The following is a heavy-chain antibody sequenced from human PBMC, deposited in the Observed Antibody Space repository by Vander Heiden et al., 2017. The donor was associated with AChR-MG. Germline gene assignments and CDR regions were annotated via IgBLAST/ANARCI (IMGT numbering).Heavy chain of an antibody. CDR2: ISSSGSTI. Sequence: EVQLVESGGGLVQPGGSLRLSCAASGFTFSSYEMHWVRQAPGKGLEWVSYISSSGSTIYYADSVKGRFTISRDNAKNSLYLQMNSLRAEDTAVYYCARSIAAAGTPYYYYYMDVWGKGTTVTVSS. CDR3: ARSIAAAGTPYYYYYMDV. J-gene: IGHJ6*03. V-gene: IGHV3-48*03. D-gene: IGHD6-13*01. CDR1: GFTFSSYE.